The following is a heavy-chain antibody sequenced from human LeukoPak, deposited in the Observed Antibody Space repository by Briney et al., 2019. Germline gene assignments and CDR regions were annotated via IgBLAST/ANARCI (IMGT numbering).Heavy chain of an antibody. CDR1: GDSISSGNYY. J-gene: IGHJ2*01. CDR3: ARAGYDTSGFWYFDL. D-gene: IGHD3-22*01. V-gene: IGHV4-61*01. CDR2: MYYSGST. Sequence: PSQTLSLTCNVSGDSISSGNYYWSWIRQPPGKGLEWIGSMYYSGSTNYNPSLKSRATISEDTSKKQFSLKLSSVTAADTAVYYCARAGYDTSGFWYFDLWGRGTLVTVSS.